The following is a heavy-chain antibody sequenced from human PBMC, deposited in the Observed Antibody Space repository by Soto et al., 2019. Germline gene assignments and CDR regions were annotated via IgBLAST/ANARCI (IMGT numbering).Heavy chain of an antibody. CDR1: GGTFREYA. Sequence: QVQLVQSGAEVKKPGSAVKVSCKTSGGTFREYAISWVRQAPGQGLEWLGGIIPIFGTINYAQNFQGRVTISADKSTSTAYMELRSLRSGDTAVYYCGRGYCTSTTCEDYYVRDVWGQGTTVTVSS. D-gene: IGHD2-2*01. CDR2: IIPIFGTI. J-gene: IGHJ6*02. CDR3: GRGYCTSTTCEDYYVRDV. V-gene: IGHV1-69*06.